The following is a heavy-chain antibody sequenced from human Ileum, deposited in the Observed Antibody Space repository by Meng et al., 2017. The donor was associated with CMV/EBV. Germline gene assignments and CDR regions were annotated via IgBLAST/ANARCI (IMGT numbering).Heavy chain of an antibody. V-gene: IGHV3-74*01. CDR1: GFFFSPFW. Sequence: EVQLVESGGRLVQSGGSLRLSCAASGFFFSPFWMPWVRQAPGKGLVWVAHINSDGTTTTYADSVTGRFTISRDNAKNTLYLQINSLRAEDTAVYYCARDRGLPDAFDIWGQGTMVTV. CDR2: INSDGTTT. J-gene: IGHJ3*02. CDR3: ARDRGLPDAFDI. D-gene: IGHD3-10*01.